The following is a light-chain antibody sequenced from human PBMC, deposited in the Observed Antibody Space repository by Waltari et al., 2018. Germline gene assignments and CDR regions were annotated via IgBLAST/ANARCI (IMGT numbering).Light chain of an antibody. CDR2: GAY. J-gene: IGKJ1*01. V-gene: IGKV3-20*01. CDR1: QSVGRT. Sequence: IVLTQSPGTLSLSPGERATLSCRASQSVGRTLAWYQKRPGQAPRLLIYGAYTRATGIPDSFSGSGSEKGFSLTISRLEPEDCAVYYWQHHGLLPVTFGQGTTVEIK. CDR3: QHHGLLPVT.